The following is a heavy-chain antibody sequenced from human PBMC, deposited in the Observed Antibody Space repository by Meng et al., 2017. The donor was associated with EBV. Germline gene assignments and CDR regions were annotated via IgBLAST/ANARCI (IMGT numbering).Heavy chain of an antibody. V-gene: IGHV1-69*06. J-gene: IGHJ4*02. D-gene: IGHD6-13*01. CDR1: GGPFSIYA. CDR2: IIPIFGTA. Sequence: AQTGVEANKPGSSRDVSLKASGGPFSIYAISWWRQSPGQGLEWMGGIIPIFGTANYAHKFQGRVTITADKSTSTAYMELSSLRSEDTAVYYCARAEIAAAGRLDYWGQGTLVTVSS. CDR3: ARAEIAAAGRLDY.